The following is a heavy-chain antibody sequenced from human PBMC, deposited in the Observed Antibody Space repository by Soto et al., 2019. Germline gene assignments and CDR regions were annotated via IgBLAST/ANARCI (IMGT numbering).Heavy chain of an antibody. J-gene: IGHJ6*02. D-gene: IGHD3-3*01. Sequence: ASVKVSCKASGYTFTSYAMHWVRQAPGQRLEWMGWINAGNGNTKYSQKFQGRVTITRDTSASTAYMELSSLRSEDTAVYYCAIAELVLRFLEWSLYGMDVWGQGTTVTVSS. CDR3: AIAELVLRFLEWSLYGMDV. CDR2: INAGNGNT. V-gene: IGHV1-3*01. CDR1: GYTFTSYA.